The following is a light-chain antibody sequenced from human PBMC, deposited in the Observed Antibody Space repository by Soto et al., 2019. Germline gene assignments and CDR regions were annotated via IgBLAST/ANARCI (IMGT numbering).Light chain of an antibody. V-gene: IGKV3-20*01. CDR1: QSVSSNY. CDR2: SAF. CDR3: QQYGYSSWT. J-gene: IGKJ1*01. Sequence: EIVLTQSPGTLSLSPGERATFSCRASQSVSSNYLAWYQQKPGQAPRLLIYSAFKRATGIPDRFSGSGSGTDFTLTISRLEPGDFAVYYCQQYGYSSWTFGQGTKVDIK.